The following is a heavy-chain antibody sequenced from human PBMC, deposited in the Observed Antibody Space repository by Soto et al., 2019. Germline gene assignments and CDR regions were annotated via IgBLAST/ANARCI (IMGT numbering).Heavy chain of an antibody. Sequence: QVPLVESGGGVVQPGRSLRLSCAASGFTFSSYGMHWVRQAPGKGLEWVAVISYDGSNKYYPESVKGRFTISRENSKNTLYLQMNSLRAEDTAVYYCAKGLDGYNLDYWGQGTLVTVSS. CDR1: GFTFSSYG. CDR3: AKGLDGYNLDY. D-gene: IGHD5-12*01. CDR2: ISYDGSNK. V-gene: IGHV3-30*18. J-gene: IGHJ4*02.